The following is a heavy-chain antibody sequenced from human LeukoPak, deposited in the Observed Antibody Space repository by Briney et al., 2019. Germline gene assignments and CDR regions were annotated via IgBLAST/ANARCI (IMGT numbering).Heavy chain of an antibody. CDR1: GGSISSYY. CDR2: IYYSGST. J-gene: IGHJ6*03. CDR3: ARGGDIVVVPAVDYYYYMDV. Sequence: SETLSLTCTVSGGSISSYYWSWIRQPPGKGLEWIGYIYYSGSTNYKPSLKSRVTISVETSKNQFSLKLRSVTAADTAVYYCARGGDIVVVPAVDYYYYMDVWGKGTTVTISS. D-gene: IGHD2-2*01. V-gene: IGHV4-59*01.